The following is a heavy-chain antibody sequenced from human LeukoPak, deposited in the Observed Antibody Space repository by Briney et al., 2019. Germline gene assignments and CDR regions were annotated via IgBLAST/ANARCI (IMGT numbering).Heavy chain of an antibody. V-gene: IGHV3-23*01. CDR3: AKSSLTRYSSGWYYFDY. CDR2: ISGSGGST. Sequence: GGSLRLSCAASGFTFSSYAMSWVRQAPGKGLEWVSAISGSGGSTYYADSVKGRFTISRDNSKNTLYLQMNSLRAEDTAVYYCAKSSLTRYSSGWYYFDYWGQGTLVTVSS. CDR1: GFTFSSYA. J-gene: IGHJ4*02. D-gene: IGHD6-19*01.